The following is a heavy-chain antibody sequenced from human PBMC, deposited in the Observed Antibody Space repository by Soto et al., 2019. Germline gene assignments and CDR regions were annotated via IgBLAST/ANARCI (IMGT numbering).Heavy chain of an antibody. Sequence: QVQLQQWGAGLLKPSETLSLTCAVYGGSFSDYYWSWIRQPPGKGLEWIGEINHSGSTNYNPSLKSRVTIPVDTSKNEFSLKLSSVTAADTAVYYCARSPYGDYVAYWGQGTLVTVSS. CDR1: GGSFSDYY. CDR2: INHSGST. CDR3: ARSPYGDYVAY. J-gene: IGHJ4*02. D-gene: IGHD4-17*01. V-gene: IGHV4-34*01.